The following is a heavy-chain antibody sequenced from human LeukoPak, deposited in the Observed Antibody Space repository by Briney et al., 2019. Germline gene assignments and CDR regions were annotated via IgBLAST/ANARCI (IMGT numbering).Heavy chain of an antibody. CDR1: GGSISSYY. CDR3: ARTSRSSSSYYFDY. J-gene: IGHJ4*02. D-gene: IGHD6-13*01. Sequence: SETLSLTCTVSGGSISSYYWSWIRQPPGKGLEWIGYIYYSGSTNYNPSLKSRVTISVDTSKNQFSLKLSSVTAADTAVYYCARTSRSSSSYYFDYWGQGTLVTVSS. V-gene: IGHV4-59*01. CDR2: IYYSGST.